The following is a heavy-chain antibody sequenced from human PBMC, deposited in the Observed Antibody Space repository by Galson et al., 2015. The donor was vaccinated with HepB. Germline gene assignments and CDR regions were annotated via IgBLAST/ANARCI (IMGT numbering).Heavy chain of an antibody. J-gene: IGHJ4*02. V-gene: IGHV4-39*07. CDR2: IFHSGST. Sequence: TLSLTCTVSGGSISSSNYYWGWIRQPPGKGLEWIGNIFHSGSTYYNPSLKSRVTISVDTSKKQFSLKLNSVTAADTAVYFCARGPNYYDSSGFYGYWGQGTPVTVSS. CDR3: ARGPNYYDSSGFYGY. CDR1: GGSISSSNYY. D-gene: IGHD3-22*01.